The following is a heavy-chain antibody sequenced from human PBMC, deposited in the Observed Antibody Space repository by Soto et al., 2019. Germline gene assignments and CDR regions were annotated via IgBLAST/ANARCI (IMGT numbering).Heavy chain of an antibody. Sequence: GGSLRLSCAASGFTFSNYAMSWVRQAPGKGLEWVSAISAGGGSTYYADSVKGRFTISRDNSENTLYLQMNSLRAEDTAVYYCAKYLRVSVDYFDYWGQGTLVTVSS. V-gene: IGHV3-23*01. CDR2: ISAGGGST. CDR1: GFTFSNYA. CDR3: AKYLRVSVDYFDY. J-gene: IGHJ4*02.